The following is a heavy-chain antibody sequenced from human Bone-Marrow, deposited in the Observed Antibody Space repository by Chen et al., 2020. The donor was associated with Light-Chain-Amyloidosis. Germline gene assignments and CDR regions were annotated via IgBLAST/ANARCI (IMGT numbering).Heavy chain of an antibody. D-gene: IGHD3-10*01. J-gene: IGHJ4*02. Sequence: EVQLVASGGALVQPGGSLTLSCATSGFHFSSFGMSWVRQAPGKGLEWVSTVSGSTVSTYYAGAVKGRFIISRDNSKSTLYLQMNSLRAGDTAVYFCTRKGGYFDFWGQGSLVTVSS. CDR2: VSGSTVST. CDR1: GFHFSSFG. V-gene: IGHV3-23*04. CDR3: TRKGGYFDF.